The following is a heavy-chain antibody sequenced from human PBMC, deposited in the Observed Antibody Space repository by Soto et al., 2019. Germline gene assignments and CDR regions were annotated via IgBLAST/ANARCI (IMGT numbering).Heavy chain of an antibody. V-gene: IGHV5-51*01. CDR2: IYPGDSDT. J-gene: IGHJ3*02. Sequence: TGESLKISCKGSGYSFTSYWIGWVRQMTGKGLEWMGIIYPGDSDTRYSPSFQGQVTISADKSISTAYLQWSSLKASDTAMYYCATFESHYDFWSGYYPRAFDIWGQGTMVTVSS. CDR3: ATFESHYDFWSGYYPRAFDI. D-gene: IGHD3-3*01. CDR1: GYSFTSYW.